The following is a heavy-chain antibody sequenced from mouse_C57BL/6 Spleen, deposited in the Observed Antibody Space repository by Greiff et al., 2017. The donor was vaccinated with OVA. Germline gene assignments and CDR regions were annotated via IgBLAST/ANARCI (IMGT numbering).Heavy chain of an antibody. CDR3: SRSTVVATPNYFDY. J-gene: IGHJ2*01. D-gene: IGHD1-1*01. V-gene: IGHV3-8*01. Sequence: EVQLQESGPGLAKPSQTLSLTCSVTGYSITSDYGNWIRKFPGNKLEYMGYISYSGSTYYNPSLKSRISITRDTSKNQYYLQLNSVTTEDTATYYCSRSTVVATPNYFDYWGQGTTLTVSS. CDR1: GYSITSDY. CDR2: ISYSGST.